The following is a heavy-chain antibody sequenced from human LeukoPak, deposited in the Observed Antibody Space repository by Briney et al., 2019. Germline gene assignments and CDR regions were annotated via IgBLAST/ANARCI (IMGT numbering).Heavy chain of an antibody. J-gene: IGHJ4*02. D-gene: IGHD2-8*01. CDR3: AKEEAIVLMVPVFFDY. V-gene: IGHV3-23*01. CDR2: ISGSGGST. Sequence: PGGTLRLSCAASGFTFSSYGMSWVRQAPGKGLEWVSAISGSGGSTYYADSVKGRFTISRDNSKNTLYLQMNSLRAEDTAVYYCAKEEAIVLMVPVFFDYWGQGTLVTVSS. CDR1: GFTFSSYG.